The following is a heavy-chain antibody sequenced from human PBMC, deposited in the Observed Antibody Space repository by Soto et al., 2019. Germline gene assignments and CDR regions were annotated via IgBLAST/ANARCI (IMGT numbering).Heavy chain of an antibody. CDR2: INEDGSDK. Sequence: PGGSLRLSCAASGFTFSRHWMSWLRQAPGKGQEWVANINEDGSDKYYVDSGKGRFTISRDNPKNSQYLQISSLRVDDTADHYYERDGGQLEDCLDKWGQGPTSTVS. CDR3: ERDGGQLEDCLDK. V-gene: IGHV3-7*01. D-gene: IGHD6-6*01. J-gene: IGHJ4*02. CDR1: GFTFSRHW.